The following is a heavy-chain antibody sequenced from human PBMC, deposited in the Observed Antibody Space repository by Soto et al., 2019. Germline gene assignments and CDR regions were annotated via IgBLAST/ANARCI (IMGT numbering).Heavy chain of an antibody. CDR2: IYFSGST. CDR3: ARGSDYDILTGSPYYFDY. J-gene: IGHJ4*02. CDR1: GGSISSSSDH. D-gene: IGHD3-9*01. V-gene: IGHV4-39*07. Sequence: SETLSLTCTVSGGSISSSSDHWDWIRQPPGKGLEWIGSIYFSGSTCYNPSLKSRVTISVDTSKNQFSLKLSSVTAADTAVYYCARGSDYDILTGSPYYFDYWGQGTLVTVSS.